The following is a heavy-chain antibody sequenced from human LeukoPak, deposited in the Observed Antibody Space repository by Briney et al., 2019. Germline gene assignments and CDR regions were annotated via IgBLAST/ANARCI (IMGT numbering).Heavy chain of an antibody. V-gene: IGHV4-59*01. Sequence: MTSETLSLTCTVSGGSISSYYWSWIRQPPGKGLEWIGRIYYSGSTNYNPSLKSRVSISVDTSKNQFSLKLSSVTAADTAVYYCARLTTVTTYNWFDPWGQGTLVTVSS. CDR1: GGSISSYY. CDR2: IYYSGST. D-gene: IGHD4-11*01. CDR3: ARLTTVTTYNWFDP. J-gene: IGHJ5*02.